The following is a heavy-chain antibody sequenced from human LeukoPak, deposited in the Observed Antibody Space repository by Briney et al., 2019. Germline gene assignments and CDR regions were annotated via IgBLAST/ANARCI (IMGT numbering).Heavy chain of an antibody. CDR1: GFAFSNYW. V-gene: IGHV3-74*01. D-gene: IGHD1-26*01. J-gene: IGHJ6*03. CDR2: INSDGSST. CDR3: ARVSSGSYFGYYYYYMDV. Sequence: GGSLRLSCAASGFAFSNYWMHWVRQAPGKGLVWVSRINSDGSSTSYADSVKGRFTISRDNAKNTLYLQMNSLRAEDTAVYYCARVSSGSYFGYYYYYMDVWGKGTTVTVSS.